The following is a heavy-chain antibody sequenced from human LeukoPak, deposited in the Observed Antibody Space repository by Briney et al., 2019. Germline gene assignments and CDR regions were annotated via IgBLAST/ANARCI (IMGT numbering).Heavy chain of an antibody. D-gene: IGHD3-3*01. CDR3: AKDPRGSIFGVVIVSYYFDY. J-gene: IGHJ4*02. CDR1: GFTFSSYW. CDR2: ISGSGGST. V-gene: IGHV3-23*01. Sequence: GGSLRLSCAASGFTFSSYWMHWVRQAPGKGLVWVSAISGSGGSTYYADSVKGRFTISRDNSKNTLYLQMNSLRAEDTAVYYCAKDPRGSIFGVVIVSYYFDYWGQGTLVTVSS.